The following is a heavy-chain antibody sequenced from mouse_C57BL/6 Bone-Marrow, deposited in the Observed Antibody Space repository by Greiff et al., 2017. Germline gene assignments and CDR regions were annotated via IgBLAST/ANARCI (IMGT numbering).Heavy chain of an antibody. CDR2: IYPRSGNP. V-gene: IGHV1-81*01. CDR3: SRVGWLRAY. CDR1: GYTFTSYG. J-gene: IGHJ3*01. D-gene: IGHD2-3*01. Sequence: VQLQESGAELARPGASVQLSCKASGYTFTSYGISWVKQRTGQGLEWIGEIYPRSGNPYYNEKFKGKATLTADKSSSTAYMALRSLTSEDSAVYFCSRVGWLRAYWGQGTLVTVSA.